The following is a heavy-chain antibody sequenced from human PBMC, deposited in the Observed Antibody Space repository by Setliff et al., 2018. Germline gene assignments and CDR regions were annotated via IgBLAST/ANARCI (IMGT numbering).Heavy chain of an antibody. V-gene: IGHV1-18*01. CDR1: GYTLSNSI. J-gene: IGHJ4*02. CDR3: LRLVRYCTKIACQATSGDEV. D-gene: IGHD2-8*01. Sequence: GASVKVSCKASGYTLSNSILSWVRQAPGQGLEWVGWIRAYNGKTYFAQKFQDRITLTTDTSTNTGYLELRGLRSDDTAVYYCLRLVRYCTKIACQATSGDEVWGLGTLVTVSS. CDR2: IRAYNGKT.